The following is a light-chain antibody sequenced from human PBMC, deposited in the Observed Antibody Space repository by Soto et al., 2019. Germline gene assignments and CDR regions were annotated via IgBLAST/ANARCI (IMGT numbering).Light chain of an antibody. V-gene: IGKV3-20*01. J-gene: IGKJ2*01. CDR1: QRVSSSY. CDR2: GAS. CDR3: QRYGSSPPFT. Sequence: EIVLTQSPGTLSLSPGERATLSGRASQRVSSSYLAWYQQKPGQAPRLLIYGASTRATGIPDRFSGSGSGTDFTLTISRLEPEDFAVYFCQRYGSSPPFTFGQGTKVEI.